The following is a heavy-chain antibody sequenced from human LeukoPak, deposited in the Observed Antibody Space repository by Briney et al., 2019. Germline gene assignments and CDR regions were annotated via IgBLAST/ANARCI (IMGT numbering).Heavy chain of an antibody. CDR3: ARETGDRGYSGYGIDY. D-gene: IGHD5-12*01. V-gene: IGHV3-21*01. J-gene: IGHJ4*02. Sequence: PGGSLRLSCAASGFTFSTYTMNWVREAPGKGLEWVSSISSSSSYIYYADSVKGRFTISRDSAKKSVYLQMNSLRAEDTAVYYCARETGDRGYSGYGIDYWGQGTLVTVSS. CDR1: GFTFSTYT. CDR2: ISSSSSYI.